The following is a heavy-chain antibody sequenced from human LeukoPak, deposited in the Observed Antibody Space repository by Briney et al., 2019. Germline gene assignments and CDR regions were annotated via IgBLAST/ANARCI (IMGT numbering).Heavy chain of an antibody. CDR1: GESFSGYY. Sequence: SETLSLTCAVYGESFSGYYWSWIRQPPGKGLEWIGYIYYSGSTNYNPSLKSRVTISVDTSKNQFSLKLSSVTAADTAVYYCARQVVAAPNWFDPWGQGTLVTVSS. V-gene: IGHV4-59*08. D-gene: IGHD2-15*01. J-gene: IGHJ5*02. CDR2: IYYSGST. CDR3: ARQVVAAPNWFDP.